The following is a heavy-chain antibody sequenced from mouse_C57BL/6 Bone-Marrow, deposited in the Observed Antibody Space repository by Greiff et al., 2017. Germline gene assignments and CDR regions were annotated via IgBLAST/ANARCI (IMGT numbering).Heavy chain of an antibody. CDR3: ARSLYGSSSVRYCDY. Sequence: QVQLQQSGAELVKPGASVKISCKASGYAFSSYWMNWVKQRPGKGLEWIGQIYPGDGDTNYNGKFKGKATLTADKSSSTAYMQLSSLTSEDSAVYFCARSLYGSSSVRYCDYWGQGTTLTVSS. V-gene: IGHV1-80*01. D-gene: IGHD1-1*01. J-gene: IGHJ2*01. CDR1: GYAFSSYW. CDR2: IYPGDGDT.